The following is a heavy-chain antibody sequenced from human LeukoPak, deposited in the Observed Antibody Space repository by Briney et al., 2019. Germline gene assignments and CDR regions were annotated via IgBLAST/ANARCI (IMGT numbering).Heavy chain of an antibody. CDR2: INHSGST. CDR3: ARDQYGDYGNDAFDI. Sequence: PSETLSLTCAVYGGSFSGYYWSWIRQPPGKGLEWIGEINHSGSTNYNPSLKSRVTISVDTSKNQFSLKLSSVTAADTAVYYCARDQYGDYGNDAFDIWGQGTMVTVSS. V-gene: IGHV4-34*01. CDR1: GGSFSGYY. D-gene: IGHD4-17*01. J-gene: IGHJ3*02.